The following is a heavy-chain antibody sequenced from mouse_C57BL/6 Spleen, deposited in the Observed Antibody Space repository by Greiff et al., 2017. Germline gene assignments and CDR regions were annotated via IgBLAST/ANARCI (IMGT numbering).Heavy chain of an antibody. D-gene: IGHD2-4*01. J-gene: IGHJ4*01. CDR1: GYTFTSYW. Sequence: VQLQQPGAELVKPGASVKLSCKASGYTFTSYWMHWVKQRPGQGLEWIGMIHPNSGSTNYNEKFKSKATLTVDKSSSTAYMQLSSLTSEDSAVYYCAREGFDYEAMDYWGQGTSVTVSS. CDR3: AREGFDYEAMDY. CDR2: IHPNSGST. V-gene: IGHV1-64*01.